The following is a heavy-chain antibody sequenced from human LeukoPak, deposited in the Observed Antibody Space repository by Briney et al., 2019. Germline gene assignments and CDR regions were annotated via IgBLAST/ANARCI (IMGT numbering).Heavy chain of an antibody. CDR1: GGSISSSNW. V-gene: IGHV4-4*02. D-gene: IGHD5-18*01. J-gene: IGHJ6*02. CDR2: IYHSGST. Sequence: SETLSLTCAVSGGSISSSNWWSWVRQPPGKGLEWIGEIYHSGSTNYNPSLKSRVTISVDKSKNQFSLKLSSVTAADTAVYYCARVPTATLGYYYYYGMDVWGQGTTVTVSS. CDR3: ARVPTATLGYYYYYGMDV.